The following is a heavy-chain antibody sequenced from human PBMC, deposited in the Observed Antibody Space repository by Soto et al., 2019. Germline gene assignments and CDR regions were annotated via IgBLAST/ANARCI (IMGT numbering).Heavy chain of an antibody. J-gene: IGHJ4*02. Sequence: SETLSLTCAVYGGSFSGYYWSWIRQPPGKGLEWIGEINHSGSTNYNPSLKSRVTISVDTSKNQFSLKLSSVTAADTAVYYCARGSPITMVRGSKVPGIGYWGQGTLVTVSS. CDR2: INHSGST. CDR3: ARGSPITMVRGSKVPGIGY. CDR1: GGSFSGYY. D-gene: IGHD3-10*01. V-gene: IGHV4-34*01.